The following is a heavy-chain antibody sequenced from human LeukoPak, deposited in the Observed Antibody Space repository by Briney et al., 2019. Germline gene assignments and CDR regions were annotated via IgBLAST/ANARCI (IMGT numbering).Heavy chain of an antibody. CDR1: GGSISSYY. Sequence: SGTLSLTCSVSGGSISSYYWSWIRQPPGQGLEWIGYIYYSGSTIYNPSLKSRVTISVDTSKNQFSLKLRSVTAADTAVYYCARVVVVAAASYFDYWGQGTLVTVSS. D-gene: IGHD2-15*01. CDR2: IYYSGST. CDR3: ARVVVVAAASYFDY. V-gene: IGHV4-59*01. J-gene: IGHJ4*02.